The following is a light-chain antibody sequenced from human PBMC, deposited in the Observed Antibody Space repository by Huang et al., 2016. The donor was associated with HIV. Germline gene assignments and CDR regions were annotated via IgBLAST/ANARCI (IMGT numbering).Light chain of an antibody. V-gene: IGKV1-39*01. CDR1: PSIGRY. CDR2: AAY. Sequence: DIQMTQSPSSLSASVGDRVTITCRASPSIGRYLTWYQQKPGKAPKLLIYAAYSLHGVVRSRFSGSGSGTDFTLTISSLQSEEFETYCCQQSCSTPTFGQGTRLEIK. J-gene: IGKJ5*01. CDR3: QQSCSTPT.